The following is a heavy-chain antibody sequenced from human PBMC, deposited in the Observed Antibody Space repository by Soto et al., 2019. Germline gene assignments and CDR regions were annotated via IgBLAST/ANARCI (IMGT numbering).Heavy chain of an antibody. J-gene: IGHJ4*02. D-gene: IGHD3-10*01. Sequence: EVRLVESGGGLVQPGGSLRLSCAASGFSVSSNYMTWVRQAPGKGLEWVSLLYSGGATHYAASVKGRITFSSDSSQNVLFLQMNSLRIEDTAKYYCVRGRYGSGRHWGQGTKVTVSS. CDR2: LYSGGAT. CDR1: GFSVSSNY. V-gene: IGHV3-53*04. CDR3: VRGRYGSGRH.